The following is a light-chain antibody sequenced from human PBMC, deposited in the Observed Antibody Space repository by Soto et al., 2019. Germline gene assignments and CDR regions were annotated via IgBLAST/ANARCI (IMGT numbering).Light chain of an antibody. V-gene: IGLV2-11*01. CDR1: SSDVGDYNY. J-gene: IGLJ1*01. CDR2: DVT. Sequence: QSALTQPRSVSGSPAQSVTISCTGTSSDVGDYNYVSWYQQHPGKAPRLMIYDVTKRPSGVPDRFSGSQSGNTASLTISGLQAEDEADYYCCSYAGSYTGVFGTGTKVTVL. CDR3: CSYAGSYTGV.